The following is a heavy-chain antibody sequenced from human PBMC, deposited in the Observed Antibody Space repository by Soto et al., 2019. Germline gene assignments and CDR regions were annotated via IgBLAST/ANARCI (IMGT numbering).Heavy chain of an antibody. CDR2: MNPNSGNT. CDR3: AAEYYYGSSDPKGRID. D-gene: IGHD3-22*01. CDR1: GYTFTSYD. J-gene: IGHJ4*02. Sequence: ASVKVSCKASGYTFTSYDINWVRQATGQGLEWMGWMNPNSGNTDYAQKFQGRVTITRDTSMSTAYIELSSLRSEDTAVYYCAAEYYYGSSDPKGRIDWGQGTLVTVSS. V-gene: IGHV1-8*01.